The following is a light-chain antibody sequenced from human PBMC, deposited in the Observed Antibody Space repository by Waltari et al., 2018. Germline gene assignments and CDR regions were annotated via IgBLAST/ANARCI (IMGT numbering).Light chain of an antibody. CDR2: DND. J-gene: IGLJ2*01. CDR1: SSNIWNNY. CDR3: GTWDSSLSGYVV. V-gene: IGLV1-51*01. Sequence: QSVLTQPPSVSAAPGQTVTISCSGSSSNIWNNYVSWYQQLPGTAPKLIINDNDKRPSGIPDRFSGSKSGTSATLGITGLQTGDEADYYCGTWDSSLSGYVVFGGGTKLTVL.